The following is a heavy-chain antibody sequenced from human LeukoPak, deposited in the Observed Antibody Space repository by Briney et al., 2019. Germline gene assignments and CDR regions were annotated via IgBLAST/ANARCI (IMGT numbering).Heavy chain of an antibody. J-gene: IGHJ4*02. CDR2: ISPNSGGT. D-gene: IGHD5-18*01. Sequence: ASVRASCKASGYTFTSYDINWVRQAPGQGLEWMGWISPNSGGTNYAQKFQGRVTMTRDTSISTAYMELSSLRSDDTAVYYCARGGAYTYGYYWGQGTLVTVSS. CDR3: ARGGAYTYGYY. CDR1: GYTFTSYD. V-gene: IGHV1-2*02.